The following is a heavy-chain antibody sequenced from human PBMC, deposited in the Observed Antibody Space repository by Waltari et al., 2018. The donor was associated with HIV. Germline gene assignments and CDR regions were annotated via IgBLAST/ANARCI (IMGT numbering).Heavy chain of an antibody. Sequence: QVYLMESGGGVVQPGGSLQLSCAASGFTSSGYGMHWVRQAPGKGLEWVAVIWSDGYNKFYADSVRGRFTFSRDNSKYTLSLQMNSLRAEDTALYYCVKERGPFNGFDIWGQGTMVTVSS. D-gene: IGHD3-16*01. V-gene: IGHV3-33*06. J-gene: IGHJ3*02. CDR1: GFTSSGYG. CDR3: VKERGPFNGFDI. CDR2: IWSDGYNK.